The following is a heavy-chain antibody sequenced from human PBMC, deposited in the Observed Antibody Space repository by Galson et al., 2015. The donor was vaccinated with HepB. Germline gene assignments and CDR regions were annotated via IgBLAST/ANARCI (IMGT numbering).Heavy chain of an antibody. CDR2: ISSSGSYA. CDR1: GFTFSDYY. Sequence: SLRLSCAASGFTFSDYYMTWLRQAPGKGLEWISYISSSGSYANYADSVKGRFTISRDNAKNSLFLQMNSLRAEDTAIYYCARQKFVGATEDYWGQGTLVTVSS. D-gene: IGHD1-26*01. V-gene: IGHV3-11*06. J-gene: IGHJ4*02. CDR3: ARQKFVGATEDY.